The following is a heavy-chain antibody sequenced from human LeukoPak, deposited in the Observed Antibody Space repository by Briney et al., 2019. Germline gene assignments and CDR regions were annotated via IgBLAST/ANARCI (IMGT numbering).Heavy chain of an antibody. V-gene: IGHV4-59*01. CDR1: GGSFSGYY. Sequence: SETLSLTCAVYGGSFSGYYWSWIRQPPGKGLEWIGYIYYSGSTNYNPSLKSRVTISVDTSKNQFSLKLSSVTAADTAVYYCASGRDGYNYLGQGTLVTVSS. CDR2: IYYSGST. D-gene: IGHD5-24*01. J-gene: IGHJ4*02. CDR3: ASGRDGYNY.